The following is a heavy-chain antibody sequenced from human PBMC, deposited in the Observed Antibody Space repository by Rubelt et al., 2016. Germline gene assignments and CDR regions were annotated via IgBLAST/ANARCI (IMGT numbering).Heavy chain of an antibody. D-gene: IGHD2-15*01. CDR3: ARVSWALAAAADYGMDV. J-gene: IGHJ6*02. CDR2: IYHSGST. CDR1: GYSISSGYY. V-gene: IGHV4-38-2*02. Sequence: QVQLQESGPGLVKPSETLSLTCTVSGYSISSGYYWGWIRQPPGKGLEWIGSIYHSGSTYYNPSLKSRVTISVDTSKNQFSLKLSSVTAADTAVYYCARVSWALAAAADYGMDVWGQGTTVTVSS.